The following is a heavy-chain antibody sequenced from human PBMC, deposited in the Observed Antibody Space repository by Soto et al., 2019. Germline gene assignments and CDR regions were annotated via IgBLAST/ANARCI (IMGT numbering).Heavy chain of an antibody. CDR1: GGTFSSYT. D-gene: IGHD6-19*01. V-gene: IGHV1-69*02. CDR3: ARGGSSSGWYDY. Sequence: QVQLVQSGAEVKKPGSSVKVSCKASGGTFSSYTISWVRQAPGQGLEWMGRIIPILGIANYAQKFQGRVTITADKSTSTAYMELSSLRSEDTAVYYCARGGSSSGWYDYWGQGTLVTGSS. J-gene: IGHJ4*02. CDR2: IIPILGIA.